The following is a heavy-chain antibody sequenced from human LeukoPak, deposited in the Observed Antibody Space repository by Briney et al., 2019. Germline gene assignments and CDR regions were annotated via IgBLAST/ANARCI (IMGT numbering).Heavy chain of an antibody. CDR1: GYSISSGYY. V-gene: IGHV4-38-2*02. J-gene: IGHJ6*03. CDR3: AREAGYLRVYMDV. Sequence: SETLSLTCTVSGYSISSGYYWGWIRQPPGKGLEWIGSIYYSGSTYYNPSLKSRVTISVDTSKNQFSLKLSSVTAADTAVYYCAREAGYLRVYMDVWGKGTTVTVSS. D-gene: IGHD6-13*01. CDR2: IYYSGST.